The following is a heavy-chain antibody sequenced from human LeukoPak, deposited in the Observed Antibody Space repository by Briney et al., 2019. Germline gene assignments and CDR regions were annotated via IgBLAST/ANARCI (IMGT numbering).Heavy chain of an antibody. Sequence: SQTLSLTCTVSGGSISSGDYYWSWIRQPPGKGLEWIGYIYYSGSTYYNPSLKSRVTISVDTSKNQFSLKLSSVTAADTAVYYCARRHCSSTSCYMDVWGKGTTATVSS. J-gene: IGHJ6*04. CDR1: GGSISSGDYY. D-gene: IGHD2-2*01. CDR3: ARRHCSSTSCYMDV. V-gene: IGHV4-30-4*08. CDR2: IYYSGST.